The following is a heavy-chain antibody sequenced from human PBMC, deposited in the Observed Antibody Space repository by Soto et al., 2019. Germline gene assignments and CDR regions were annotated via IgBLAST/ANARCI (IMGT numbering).Heavy chain of an antibody. CDR3: ATAVGLMGSKTAFDV. Sequence: WASVKVSCKVSGYSLSELAVQWVRQAPGKGLEWMGGMDADSDQTVYAQRFQGRLIMTEDTSTDTTYIELTSLRSEDTAVYFCATAVGLMGSKTAFDVWGQGTKVTVS. CDR2: MDADSDQT. J-gene: IGHJ3*01. CDR1: GYSLSELA. V-gene: IGHV1-24*01. D-gene: IGHD1-26*01.